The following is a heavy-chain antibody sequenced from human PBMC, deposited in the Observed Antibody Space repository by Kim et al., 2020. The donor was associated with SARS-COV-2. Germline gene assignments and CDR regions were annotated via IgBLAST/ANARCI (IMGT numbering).Heavy chain of an antibody. CDR2: IYSGGST. Sequence: GGSLRLSCAASGFTVSSNYMSWVRQAPGKGLEWVSVIYSGGSTYYADSVKGRFTISRDNSKNTLYLQLNSLRAEDTAVYYCARVLFGVRLPTYGMDVWGQGTTVTVSS. J-gene: IGHJ6*02. D-gene: IGHD3-3*01. CDR3: ARVLFGVRLPTYGMDV. V-gene: IGHV3-53*01. CDR1: GFTVSSNY.